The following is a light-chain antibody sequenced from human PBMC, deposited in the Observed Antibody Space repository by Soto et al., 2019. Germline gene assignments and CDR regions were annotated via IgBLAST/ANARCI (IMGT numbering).Light chain of an antibody. V-gene: IGKV1-8*01. CDR1: QGISSY. Sequence: AIRMTQSPSSLSASTGDRVTITCRASQGISSYLAWYQQKPGKAPKLLIYAASTLQSGVPSRFSGSGSGTDFTLTIRCLKSEDFATYYCQQYYSYPTFGQGTRLEIK. J-gene: IGKJ5*01. CDR2: AAS. CDR3: QQYYSYPT.